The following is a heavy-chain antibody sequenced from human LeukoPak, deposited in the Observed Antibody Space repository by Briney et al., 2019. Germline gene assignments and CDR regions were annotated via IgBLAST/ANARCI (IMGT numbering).Heavy chain of an antibody. Sequence: PGGSLRLSCAASGFTFSRYSINWVRQAPGRGLEWVSYIDSTNSPIHYARSVKGRFTVSRDNAKSSLYLQMNSLRAEDTAVYYCTRQGMFGVVDYWGQGIQVTVSS. CDR1: GFTFSRYS. CDR2: IDSTNSPI. CDR3: TRQGMFGVVDY. D-gene: IGHD3-10*02. J-gene: IGHJ4*02. V-gene: IGHV3-48*04.